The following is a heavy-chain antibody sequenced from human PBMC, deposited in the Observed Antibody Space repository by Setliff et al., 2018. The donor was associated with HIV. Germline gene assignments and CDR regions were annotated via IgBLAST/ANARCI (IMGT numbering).Heavy chain of an antibody. V-gene: IGHV4-61*02. CDR1: GVSVNTGDYY. Sequence: SETLSLTCAVSGVSVNTGDYYWSWLRQPAGRGLERLGRIYPTGSTNYNSSLESRVSRSLDTSRNQFSLTLTSVTAADTAVYYCARQIYHRRGYKGQAHGPGFDFWGQGTLVTVSS. CDR3: ARQIYHRRGYKGQAHGPGFDF. CDR2: IYPTGST. D-gene: IGHD5-12*01. J-gene: IGHJ4*02.